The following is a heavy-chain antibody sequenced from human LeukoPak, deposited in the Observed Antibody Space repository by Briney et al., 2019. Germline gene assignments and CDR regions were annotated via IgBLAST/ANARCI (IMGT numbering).Heavy chain of an antibody. CDR3: ARGITYYYDSSGYYYDY. V-gene: IGHV3-48*03. CDR2: ISSSGGTI. J-gene: IGHJ4*02. Sequence: GGSLRLSCAASGFTFSSYEMNWVRQAPGKGLEWVSYISSSGGTIYYADSVKGRFTISRDNAKNSLYLQMNSLRAEDTAVYYCARGITYYYDSSGYYYDYWGQGTLVTVSS. CDR1: GFTFSSYE. D-gene: IGHD3-22*01.